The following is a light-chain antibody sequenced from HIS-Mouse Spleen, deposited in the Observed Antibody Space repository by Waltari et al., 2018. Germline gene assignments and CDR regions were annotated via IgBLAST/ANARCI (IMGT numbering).Light chain of an antibody. J-gene: IGLJ2*01. CDR2: DVS. CDR3: CSYAGSYTFV. CDR1: SSDGGGYNY. V-gene: IGLV2-11*01. Sequence: QSALTQPRSVSGSPGQSVTISCTGTSSDGGGYNYVSWYQQHPGKAPKPMIYDVSKRPSGVPDRFSGSKSGNTASLTISGLQAEDEADYYCCSYAGSYTFVFGGGTKLTVL.